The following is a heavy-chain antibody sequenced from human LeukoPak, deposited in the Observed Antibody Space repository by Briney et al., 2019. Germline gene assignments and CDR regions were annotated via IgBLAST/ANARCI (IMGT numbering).Heavy chain of an antibody. CDR3: ARGTYDFWSGYYGN. CDR2: ISGSGGST. CDR1: GFTFTNAL. V-gene: IGHV3-23*01. Sequence: PGGSLTLSCEASGFTFTNALKNWVRQAPGDGLEVVSAISGSGGSTYYADSVKGRFTISRDNSKNTLYLQMKRLRDEDTAVYYCARGTYDFWSGYYGNWGQGTLVTVSS. J-gene: IGHJ4*02. D-gene: IGHD3-3*01.